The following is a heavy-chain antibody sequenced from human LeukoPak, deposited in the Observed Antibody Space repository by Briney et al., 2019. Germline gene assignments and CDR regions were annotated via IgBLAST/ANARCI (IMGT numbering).Heavy chain of an antibody. CDR2: IIPIFGTA. V-gene: IGHV1-69*13. CDR3: ARDHHIYYYDSSGYPRAFDI. CDR1: GGTFSSYA. D-gene: IGHD3-22*01. J-gene: IGHJ3*02. Sequence: GASVKVSCKASGGTFSSYAISWVRQAPGQGLEWMGGIIPIFGTANYAQKFQGRVTITADESTSTAYMELSSLRSEDTAVYYCARDHHIYYYDSSGYPRAFDIWGQGTMVTVSS.